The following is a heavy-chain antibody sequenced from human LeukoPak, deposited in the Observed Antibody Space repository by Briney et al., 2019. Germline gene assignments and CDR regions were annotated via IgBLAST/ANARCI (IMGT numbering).Heavy chain of an antibody. Sequence: SETLSLTCTVSGGSISSSSYYWGWIRQPPGKGLEWIGYIYYSGSTNYNPSLKSRVTISVDTSKNQFSLKLSSVTAADTAVYYCARDLEYFDLWGRGTLVTVSS. V-gene: IGHV4-61*01. J-gene: IGHJ2*01. CDR2: IYYSGST. D-gene: IGHD1-1*01. CDR1: GGSISSSSYY. CDR3: ARDLEYFDL.